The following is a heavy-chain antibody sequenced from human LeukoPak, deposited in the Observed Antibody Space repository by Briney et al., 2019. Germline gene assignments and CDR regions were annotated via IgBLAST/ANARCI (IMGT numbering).Heavy chain of an antibody. Sequence: ASVKVSCKASGYTFTGYYMHWVRQAPGQGLEWMGWINPNSGGTNYAQKFQGRVTMTRDTSISTAHMELSRLRSDDTAVYYCARTNFDWLLSFGYWGQGTLVTVSS. J-gene: IGHJ4*02. CDR2: INPNSGGT. CDR3: ARTNFDWLLSFGY. V-gene: IGHV1-2*02. D-gene: IGHD3-9*01. CDR1: GYTFTGYY.